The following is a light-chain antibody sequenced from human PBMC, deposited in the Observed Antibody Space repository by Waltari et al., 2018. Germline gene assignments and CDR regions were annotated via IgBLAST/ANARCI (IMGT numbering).Light chain of an antibody. CDR3: QQSYSTHIT. CDR1: QSISSY. CDR2: AAS. V-gene: IGKV1-39*01. Sequence: DIQMTQSPSSLSASVGDRVTSTCRASQSISSYLNCYQQKPGKAPKLLIYAASSLQSGVPSRFSGSGSGTDFTLTISSLQPADFATYYFQQSYSTHITFGQGTRLEIK. J-gene: IGKJ5*01.